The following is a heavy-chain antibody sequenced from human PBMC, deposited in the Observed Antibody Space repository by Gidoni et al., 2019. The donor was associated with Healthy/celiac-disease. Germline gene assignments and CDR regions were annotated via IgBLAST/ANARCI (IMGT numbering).Heavy chain of an antibody. CDR3: AIHGVLRRSFDD. V-gene: IGHV4-39*01. CDR2: IYYSGST. J-gene: IGHJ4*02. Sequence: QLQLQESGPGLVKPSETLSLTGTVSGGAVSSSRYYWGWIRQPPGKGLEWIGSIYYSGSTYYNPSLKSRVTISVDTSKNQFSLKLSSVTAADTAVYYCAIHGVLRRSFDDWGQGTLVTVSS. D-gene: IGHD3-3*01. CDR1: GGAVSSSRYY.